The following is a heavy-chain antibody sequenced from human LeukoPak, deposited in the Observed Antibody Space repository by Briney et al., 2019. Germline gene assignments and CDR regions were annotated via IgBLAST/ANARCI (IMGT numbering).Heavy chain of an antibody. CDR1: GVSISSCS. D-gene: IGHD1-26*01. V-gene: IGHV4-59*08. CDR3: ARHLTMSGSYPFDP. CDR2: IYDSGNT. J-gene: IGHJ5*02. Sequence: PSETLSLICTVSGVSISSCSWSWIRQPPGKGLEWVGDIYDSGNTKYSPSLKSRLTISRDTSKKQISLRLSSVTAADTAVHYCARHLTMSGSYPFDPWGQGTLVTVSS.